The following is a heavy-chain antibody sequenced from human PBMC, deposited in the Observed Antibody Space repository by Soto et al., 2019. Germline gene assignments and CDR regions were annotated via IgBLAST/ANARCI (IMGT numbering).Heavy chain of an antibody. CDR3: AKATATGGGAFDI. V-gene: IGHV3-23*01. D-gene: IGHD2-8*02. Sequence: WWSLRLSCSASVFIFSSYDMSWVRQAPGKGLEWVSTILVDGRTFYVDSVKGRFTISRDSSQNTVYLQMNSLTVGDTALYYCAKATATGGGAFDICGQGTMVTVS. CDR2: ILVDGRT. CDR1: VFIFSSYD. J-gene: IGHJ3*02.